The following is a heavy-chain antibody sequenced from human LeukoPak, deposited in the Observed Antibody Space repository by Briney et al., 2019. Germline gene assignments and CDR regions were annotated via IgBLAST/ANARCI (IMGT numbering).Heavy chain of an antibody. D-gene: IGHD3-16*01. CDR1: GFTFSSYA. J-gene: IGHJ6*03. CDR2: ISGSGGST. V-gene: IGHV3-23*01. CDR3: AKGLRTGVGPYMGYHYYMDV. Sequence: GGSLRLSCAASGFTFSSYAMSWVRQAPGKGLEWVSAISGSGGSTYYADSVKGRFTISRDNSKNTLYLQMNSLRVEDTAVYYCAKGLRTGVGPYMGYHYYMDVWGKGATVTVSS.